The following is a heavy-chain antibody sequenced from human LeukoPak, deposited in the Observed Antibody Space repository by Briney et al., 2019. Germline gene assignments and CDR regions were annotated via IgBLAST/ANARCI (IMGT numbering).Heavy chain of an antibody. J-gene: IGHJ4*02. CDR2: ISGSGGST. D-gene: IGHD6-13*01. CDR1: GFTFSSYA. Sequence: GGSLRLSCAASGFTFSSYAMSWVRQAPGKGLEWVSGISGSGGSTYYADSVKGRFTISRDNSKNTLYLQMNSLRAEDTAVYYCARESYISTWPHFDYWGQGTLVTVSS. CDR3: ARESYISTWPHFDY. V-gene: IGHV3-23*01.